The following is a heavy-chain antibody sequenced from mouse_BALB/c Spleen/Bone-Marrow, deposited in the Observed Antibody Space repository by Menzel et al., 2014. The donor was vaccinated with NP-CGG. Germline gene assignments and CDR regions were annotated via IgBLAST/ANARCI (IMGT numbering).Heavy chain of an antibody. CDR2: IYPGDGDT. J-gene: IGHJ2*01. CDR1: GYAFSSYW. Sequence: VQLQESGAELVRPGSSVKISCKASGYAFSSYWMNWVKQRPGQGLEWIGQIYPGDGDTNYNGKFKGKATLTADESSSTAYMQLSSLASEDSAVYFCARRGHGFDYWGQGTTLTVSS. V-gene: IGHV1-80*01. D-gene: IGHD3-3*01. CDR3: ARRGHGFDY.